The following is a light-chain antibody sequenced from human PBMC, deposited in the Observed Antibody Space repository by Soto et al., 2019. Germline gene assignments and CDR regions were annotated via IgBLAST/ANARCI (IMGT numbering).Light chain of an antibody. V-gene: IGKV3-11*01. Sequence: EIGLTQSPATLSLSPGERAALSCRASQSVSSYLAWYQQNPGQAPRLLIYDASNRATGIPARFSGSGTGTDFTLTISSLEPEDFAVYYCQQRSNWPITFGQGTRLEIK. CDR1: QSVSSY. J-gene: IGKJ5*01. CDR3: QQRSNWPIT. CDR2: DAS.